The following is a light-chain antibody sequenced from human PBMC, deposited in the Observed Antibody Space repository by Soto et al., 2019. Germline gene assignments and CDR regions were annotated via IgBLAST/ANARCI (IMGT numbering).Light chain of an antibody. CDR3: QSYDSSLSGWV. Sequence: QAVVTQPPSVSGAPGQRVTISCIGAGYDVHWYQQLSGTAPKVLNYGNNNRPSVVPDRFSGSKAGTSASLAITGLQDEDEADYCCQSYDSSLSGWVFGGGTKVTVL. J-gene: IGLJ3*02. CDR1: GAGYD. V-gene: IGLV1-40*01. CDR2: GNN.